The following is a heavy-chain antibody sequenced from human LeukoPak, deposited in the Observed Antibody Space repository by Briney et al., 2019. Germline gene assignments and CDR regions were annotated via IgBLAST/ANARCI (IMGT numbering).Heavy chain of an antibody. V-gene: IGHV3-53*04. D-gene: IGHD5-18*01. CDR2: IYSGGST. J-gene: IGHJ4*02. CDR1: GFAVSSNY. CDR3: ARAPVDTAMVDY. Sequence: GGSLRLSCAASGFAVSSNYMSWVRQAPGKGLEWVSVIYSGGSTYYADSVKGRFAISRHNSKNTLYLQMNSLRAEDTAVYYCARAPVDTAMVDYWGQGTLVTVSS.